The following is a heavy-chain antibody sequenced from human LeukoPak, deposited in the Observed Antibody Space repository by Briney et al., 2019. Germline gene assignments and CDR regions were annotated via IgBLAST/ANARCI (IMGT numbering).Heavy chain of an antibody. V-gene: IGHV1-2*04. J-gene: IGHJ6*02. CDR2: INPNSGGT. CDR1: GYTFTGYY. D-gene: IGHD3-10*01. Sequence: ASVKVSCKASGYTFTGYYMHWVRQAPGQGLEWMGWINPNSGGTNYAQKFQGWVTMTRDTSISTAYMELSRLRSDDTAVYYCARDREDYYGSGSYYYYGMDVWGQGTAVTVSS. CDR3: ARDREDYYGSGSYYYYGMDV.